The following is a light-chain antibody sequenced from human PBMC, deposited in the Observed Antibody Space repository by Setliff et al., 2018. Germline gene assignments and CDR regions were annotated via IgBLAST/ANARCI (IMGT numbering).Light chain of an antibody. CDR3: AVWDDNLNGPV. CDR2: TNN. Sequence: QSALTQPPSASGTPGQRVTISCSGTSSNIGSNAVNWYQQFPGTAPKLLIQTNNQRHFGFPDRFSGSKSGASASLAISGLRSGDEADYYCAVWDDNLNGPVFGGGTKVTVL. CDR1: SSNIGSNA. J-gene: IGLJ2*01. V-gene: IGLV1-44*01.